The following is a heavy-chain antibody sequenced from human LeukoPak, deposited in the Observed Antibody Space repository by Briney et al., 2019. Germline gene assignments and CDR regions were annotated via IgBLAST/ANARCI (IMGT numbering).Heavy chain of an antibody. CDR1: GGSISSGTYY. V-gene: IGHV4-39*01. J-gene: IGHJ4*02. CDR3: ATQRTAAGVFDY. CDR2: VYYSGST. Sequence: SETLSLTCTVSGGSISSGTYYWGWIRQPPGKGLEWIGSVYYSGSTYYNPSLESRVTFSVDTSKNQFSLKLTSVTAADTAVYYCATQRTAAGVFDYWGQGTLVTVSS. D-gene: IGHD6-13*01.